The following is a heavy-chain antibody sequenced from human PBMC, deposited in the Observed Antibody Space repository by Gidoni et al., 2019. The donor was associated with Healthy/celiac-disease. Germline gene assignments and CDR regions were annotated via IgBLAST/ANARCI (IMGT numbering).Heavy chain of an antibody. CDR3: VRKRGHMVRGVIITGYNWFDP. V-gene: IGHV1-69*01. CDR1: GGTFSSYA. CDR2: IIPIFGTA. D-gene: IGHD3-10*01. Sequence: QVQLVQSGAEVKKPGSSVKVSCKASGGTFSSYAISWVRQAPGQGLEWMGGIIPIFGTANYAQKFQGRVTITADESTSTAYMELSSLRSEDTAVYYCVRKRGHMVRGVIITGYNWFDPWGQGTLVTVSS. J-gene: IGHJ5*02.